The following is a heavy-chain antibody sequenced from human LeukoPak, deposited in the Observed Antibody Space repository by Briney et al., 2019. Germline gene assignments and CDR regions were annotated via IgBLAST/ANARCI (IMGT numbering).Heavy chain of an antibody. CDR2: ISAYNGNT. Sequence: ASVKVSCKASGYTFTSYGISWVRQAPGQGLEWMGWISAYNGNTNYAQKLQGRVTMTTDTSTSTAYMELRSLRSDDAAVYYCARDKYSSSWYEGSNWFDPWGQGTLVTVSS. CDR1: GYTFTSYG. CDR3: ARDKYSSSWYEGSNWFDP. D-gene: IGHD6-13*01. J-gene: IGHJ5*02. V-gene: IGHV1-18*01.